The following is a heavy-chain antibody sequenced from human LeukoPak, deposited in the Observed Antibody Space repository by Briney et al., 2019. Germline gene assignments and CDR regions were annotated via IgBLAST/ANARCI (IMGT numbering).Heavy chain of an antibody. D-gene: IGHD5-24*01. V-gene: IGHV3-7*04. CDR3: TRVGYIDEGIDY. Sequence: PGGSLRLSCSASGFPFSSYWMTWVRQAPGKGLEWVANIKQDGSKKSYVDSVKGRFIISRDNAKNSLYLQMNSLRAEDTAIYYCTRVGYIDEGIDYWGQGTLVTVSS. J-gene: IGHJ4*02. CDR2: IKQDGSKK. CDR1: GFPFSSYW.